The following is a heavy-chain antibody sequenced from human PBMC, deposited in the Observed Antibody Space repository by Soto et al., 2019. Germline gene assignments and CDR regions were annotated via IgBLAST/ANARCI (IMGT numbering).Heavy chain of an antibody. CDR1: GGSVVSGGYY. J-gene: IGHJ6*02. CDR3: ARDTRRYGDYPDYYYYGMDV. D-gene: IGHD4-17*01. CDR2: IYYSGST. V-gene: IGHV4-61*08. Sequence: ASETMSLTCTVAGGSVVSGGYYLSWLRPPPGKGLEWIGYIYYSGSTNYNPSLKSRVTISVDTSKNQFSLKLSSVTAADTAVYYCARDTRRYGDYPDYYYYGMDVWGQGTTGT.